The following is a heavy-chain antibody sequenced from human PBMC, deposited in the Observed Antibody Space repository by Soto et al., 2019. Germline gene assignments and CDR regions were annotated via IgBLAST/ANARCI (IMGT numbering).Heavy chain of an antibody. D-gene: IGHD6-19*01. CDR3: AKDQKQSLVNFDY. V-gene: IGHV3-23*01. J-gene: IGHJ4*02. CDR2: ISGSGKST. Sequence: LRLSCAASGFTFSTYAMSWVRQAPGKGLEWVSSISGSGKSTYYADSVKGRFTISRDNSKNTLYLQMNGLRAEDTAVYYCAKDQKQSLVNFDYWGQGNMLTAS. CDR1: GFTFSTYA.